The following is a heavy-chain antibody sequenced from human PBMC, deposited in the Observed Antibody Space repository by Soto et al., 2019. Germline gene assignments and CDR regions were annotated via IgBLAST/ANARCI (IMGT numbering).Heavy chain of an antibody. J-gene: IGHJ5*02. CDR3: ARERGEYDSGWYIDR. CDR2: ISSRSSLI. CDR1: GFSFSSQS. V-gene: IGHV3-21*06. Sequence: GGSLRLSCAASGFSFSSQSFNWVGQAPGQGLEWVAYISSRSSLILYADSVRGRFVISRDNALNSLYLQMNSPRDEDTAIYYCARERGEYDSGWYIDRWGQGTPVTVSS. D-gene: IGHD6-19*01.